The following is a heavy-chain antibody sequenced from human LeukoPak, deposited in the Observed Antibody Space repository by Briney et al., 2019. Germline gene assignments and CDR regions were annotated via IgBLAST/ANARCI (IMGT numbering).Heavy chain of an antibody. CDR1: GYTFTSYG. CDR2: ISAYNGNT. D-gene: IGHD3-10*01. J-gene: IGHJ3*02. Sequence: GASVKVSCKASGYTFTSYGISWVRQAPGQGLEWMGWISAYNGNTNYAQKLQGRVTMTTDTSTSTAYMELRSLRSDGTAVYYCARDLGGPALYGSGSYLLDAFDIWGQGTMVTVSS. V-gene: IGHV1-18*01. CDR3: ARDLGGPALYGSGSYLLDAFDI.